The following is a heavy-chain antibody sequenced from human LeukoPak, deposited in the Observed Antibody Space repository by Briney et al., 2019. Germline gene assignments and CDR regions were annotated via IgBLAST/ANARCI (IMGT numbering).Heavy chain of an antibody. CDR3: ARGGGLDV. J-gene: IGHJ6*02. Sequence: PGGSLRLSCAASGFTFSSYSMNWVRQAPGKGLEWVASVNHNGNVNYYVDSVKGRFTISRDNAKNSLYLQMSSLRAEDTAVYFCARGGGLDVWGQGATVTVSS. CDR1: GFTFSSYS. V-gene: IGHV3-7*03. CDR2: VNHNGNVN. D-gene: IGHD3-16*01.